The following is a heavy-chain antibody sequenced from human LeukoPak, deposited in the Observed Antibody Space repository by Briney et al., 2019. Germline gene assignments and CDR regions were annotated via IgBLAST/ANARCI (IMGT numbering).Heavy chain of an antibody. CDR2: ISYDGRNK. J-gene: IGHJ3*02. D-gene: IGHD6-13*01. Sequence: GGSLRLSCAASGFTFSSYGMHWVRQAPGKGLEWVALISYDGRNKYYADSVKGRFTISRDNSKNTLYLQMSSLRAEDTALYYCARTRGIAAAGAWTPFDIWGQGTMVTVSS. V-gene: IGHV3-30*03. CDR3: ARTRGIAAAGAWTPFDI. CDR1: GFTFSSYG.